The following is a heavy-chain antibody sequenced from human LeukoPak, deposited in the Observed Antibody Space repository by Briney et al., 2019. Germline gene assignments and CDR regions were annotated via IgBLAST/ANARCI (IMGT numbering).Heavy chain of an antibody. J-gene: IGHJ3*02. D-gene: IGHD6-19*01. V-gene: IGHV3-23*01. CDR3: AKALTSGWYLDAFNI. CDR2: ISGSGGST. CDR1: GFTFSSYA. Sequence: PGGSLRLSCAASGFTFSSYAMSWVRQAPGKGLEWVSAISGSGGSTYYADSVKGRSTISRDNSKNTLFLEMNSLRAEDTAVYYCAKALTSGWYLDAFNIWGQGTMVTVSS.